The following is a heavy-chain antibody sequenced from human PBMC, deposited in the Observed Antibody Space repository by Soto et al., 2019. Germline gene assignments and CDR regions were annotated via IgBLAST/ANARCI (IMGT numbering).Heavy chain of an antibody. Sequence: PGGSLRLSCAASGFTFSSYATSWVRQAPGKGLEWISSISDTGGNTYYADSMKGRFTISRDNSKNTLYLQMNSLRSDDTAVYYCARDLDASGSYYTDYWGQGTLVTVSS. J-gene: IGHJ4*02. CDR3: ARDLDASGSYYTDY. CDR2: ISDTGGNT. CDR1: GFTFSSYA. V-gene: IGHV3-23*01. D-gene: IGHD3-10*01.